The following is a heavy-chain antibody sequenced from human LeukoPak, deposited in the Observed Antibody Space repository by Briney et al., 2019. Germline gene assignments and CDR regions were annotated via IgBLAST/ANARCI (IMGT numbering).Heavy chain of an antibody. Sequence: GGSLRLSCVASGLPIADFAMHWVRQAPGKGLEWVSLISGDGVSTFYADSVRGRFSISRDNSKNSLSLEMNSLITEDTAMYYCARESGKFDYWGQGTLVAVSS. CDR1: GLPIADFA. CDR3: ARESGKFDY. CDR2: ISGDGVST. V-gene: IGHV3-43*02. J-gene: IGHJ4*02.